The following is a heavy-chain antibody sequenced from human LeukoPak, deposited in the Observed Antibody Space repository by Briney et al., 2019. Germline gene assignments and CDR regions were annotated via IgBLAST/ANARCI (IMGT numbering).Heavy chain of an antibody. CDR2: IYYSGST. Sequence: SETLSLTCTVSGGSISNYYWSWIRQPPGKGLEWIGYIYYSGSTNYNPSLKSRVTISVDTSKNQFSLKLSSVTAADTAVYYCARDLRDCSSTSCYMDHDAFDIWGQGTMVTVSS. CDR3: ARDLRDCSSTSCYMDHDAFDI. CDR1: GGSISNYY. D-gene: IGHD2-2*02. V-gene: IGHV4-59*01. J-gene: IGHJ3*02.